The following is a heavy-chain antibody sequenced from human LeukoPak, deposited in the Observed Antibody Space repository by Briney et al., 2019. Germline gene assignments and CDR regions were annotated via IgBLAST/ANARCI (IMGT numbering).Heavy chain of an antibody. J-gene: IGHJ6*02. CDR2: INPNSGGT. CDR3: ARMARYCSSTSCSHVYYYYGMDV. D-gene: IGHD2-2*01. CDR1: GYTFTGYY. Sequence: ASVKVSCTASGYTFTGYYMHWVRQAPGQGLEWMGWINPNSGGTNYAQKFQGRVTMTRDTSISTAYMELSRLRSDDTAVYYCARMARYCSSTSCSHVYYYYGMDVWGQGTTVTVSS. V-gene: IGHV1-2*02.